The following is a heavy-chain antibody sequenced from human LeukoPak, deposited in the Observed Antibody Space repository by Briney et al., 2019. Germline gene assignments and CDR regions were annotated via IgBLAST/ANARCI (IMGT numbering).Heavy chain of an antibody. CDR3: ARGDYDILTGARDYYYYYMDV. CDR1: GYTFTSYG. V-gene: IGHV1-18*01. J-gene: IGHJ6*03. Sequence: ASVKVSCKASGYTFTSYGISWVRQAPGQGLEWIGWISAYNGNTNYAQKLQGRVTMTTDTSTSTAYMELRSLRSDDTAVYYCARGDYDILTGARDYYYYYMDVWGKGTTVTVSS. CDR2: ISAYNGNT. D-gene: IGHD3-9*01.